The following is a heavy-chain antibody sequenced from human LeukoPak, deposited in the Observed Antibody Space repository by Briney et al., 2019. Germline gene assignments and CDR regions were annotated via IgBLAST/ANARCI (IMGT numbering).Heavy chain of an antibody. CDR3: ARVGRLEWLLYSFDY. Sequence: GGSPRLSCAASGFTFSSYAMHWVRQAPGKGLEWVAVISYDGSNKYYADSVKGRFTISRDNSKNTLYLQMNSLRAEDTAVYYCARVGRLEWLLYSFDYWGQGTLVTVSS. V-gene: IGHV3-30*04. J-gene: IGHJ4*02. CDR1: GFTFSSYA. D-gene: IGHD3-3*01. CDR2: ISYDGSNK.